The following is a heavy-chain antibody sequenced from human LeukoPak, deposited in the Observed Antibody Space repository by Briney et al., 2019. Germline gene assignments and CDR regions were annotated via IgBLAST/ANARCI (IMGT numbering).Heavy chain of an antibody. Sequence: SETLSLNCTVSGGCISSGGYYWRWIRQHPGKGLKWIGYIYYSGSTYYNPSLQSRVTISVDTSKNQFSLKLSSVTAADTAVYYCARGDGDYVENFDYWGQGTLVTVSS. CDR2: IYYSGST. CDR3: ARGDGDYVENFDY. V-gene: IGHV4-31*03. D-gene: IGHD4-17*01. J-gene: IGHJ4*02. CDR1: GGCISSGGYY.